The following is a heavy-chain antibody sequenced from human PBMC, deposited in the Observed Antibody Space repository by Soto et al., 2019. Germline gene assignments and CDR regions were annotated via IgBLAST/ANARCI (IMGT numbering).Heavy chain of an antibody. CDR1: GFTFSNYA. V-gene: IGHV3-23*01. CDR3: ARDRAAAGTDFDY. CDR2: ITGSGADT. Sequence: GGSLRLSCAASGFTFSNYAMSWVRQAPGKGLEWFSAITGSGADTYHADSVKARFTISRDNSKNSLFLQMNSLRAEDTALYYCARDRAAAGTDFDYWGQGTLVTVSS. J-gene: IGHJ4*02. D-gene: IGHD6-13*01.